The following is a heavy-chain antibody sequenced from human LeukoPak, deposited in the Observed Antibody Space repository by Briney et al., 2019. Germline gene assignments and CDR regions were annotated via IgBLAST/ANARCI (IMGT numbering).Heavy chain of an antibody. Sequence: ASVKVSCKVSGDTFNTFGFTWVRQAPGQGLEWMGIINPSGGSTSYAQKFQGRVTMTRDTSTSTVYMELSSLRSEDTAVYYCARTPIAAREFDYWGQGTLVTVSS. J-gene: IGHJ4*02. V-gene: IGHV1-46*02. CDR3: ARTPIAAREFDY. CDR2: INPSGGST. D-gene: IGHD6-6*01. CDR1: GDTFNTFG.